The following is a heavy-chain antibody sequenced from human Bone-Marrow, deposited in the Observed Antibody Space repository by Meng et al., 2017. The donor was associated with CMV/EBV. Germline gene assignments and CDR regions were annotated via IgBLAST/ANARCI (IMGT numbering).Heavy chain of an antibody. CDR3: ARLSSSGVSTDY. D-gene: IGHD6-19*01. J-gene: IGHJ4*02. Sequence: ASVKVSCKASGYTFTSYGISWVRQAPGQGLEWMGWINPNTGDTNHAQNFQGRVTMTRDTSISTAYRELSTLRSDDTAVYYCARLSSSGVSTDYWGQGTLVTVSS. CDR1: GYTFTSYG. CDR2: INPNTGDT. V-gene: IGHV1-2*02.